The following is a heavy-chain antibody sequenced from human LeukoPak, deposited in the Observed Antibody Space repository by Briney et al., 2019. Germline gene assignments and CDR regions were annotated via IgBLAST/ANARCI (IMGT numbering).Heavy chain of an antibody. D-gene: IGHD3-22*01. Sequence: GGSLRLSCAASGFTFSSYAMSWVRQAPGKGLEWVSAISGSGDSTFYADSVKGRFTISRDNSKNTLYLQMNSLTSEDTAVYYCARERGGYDSSGYNTWGQGTLVTVSS. CDR3: ARERGGYDSSGYNT. V-gene: IGHV3-23*01. CDR2: ISGSGDST. CDR1: GFTFSSYA. J-gene: IGHJ5*02.